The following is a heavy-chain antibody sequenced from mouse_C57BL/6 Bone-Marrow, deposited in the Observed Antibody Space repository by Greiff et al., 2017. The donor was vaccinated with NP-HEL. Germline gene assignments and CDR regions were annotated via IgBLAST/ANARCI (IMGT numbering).Heavy chain of an antibody. V-gene: IGHV1-47*01. CDR2: FHPYNDDT. Sequence: QVQLTQSGAELVKPGASVKMSCKASGYTFTTYPIEWVKQNHGKSLEWIGNFHPYNDDTEYNEKFKNKATLTVEKSSSTVYLELSRLTSDDSSVYYCARGGNYWYYFDYWGQGTTLTVSS. D-gene: IGHD2-1*01. J-gene: IGHJ2*01. CDR1: GYTFTTYP. CDR3: ARGGNYWYYFDY.